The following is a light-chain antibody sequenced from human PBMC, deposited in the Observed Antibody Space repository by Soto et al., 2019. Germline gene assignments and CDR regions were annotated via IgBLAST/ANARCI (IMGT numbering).Light chain of an antibody. CDR2: DAS. CDR1: QNINNY. Sequence: DIQMTQSPSSLSASLGERVTVTYQASQNINNYLNWYQQKPGRAPKLLIYDASNLEAGVPSRFRGSGSGTDFTFTISRLQPEDIATYYCQQYENLPTFGQGTRLEI. V-gene: IGKV1-33*01. CDR3: QQYENLPT. J-gene: IGKJ5*01.